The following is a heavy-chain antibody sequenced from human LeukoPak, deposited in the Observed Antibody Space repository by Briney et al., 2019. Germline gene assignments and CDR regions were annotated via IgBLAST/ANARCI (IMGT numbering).Heavy chain of an antibody. Sequence: ASVKVSCKASGYTFTSYYMHWLRQAPAQGLEWMGIINPSGGSTSYAQKFQGRVTMTRDTSTSTVYMELSSLRSEETAVYYCATEGMTTVTPFDYWGQGTLVTVSS. CDR3: ATEGMTTVTPFDY. J-gene: IGHJ4*02. CDR2: INPSGGST. V-gene: IGHV1-46*01. CDR1: GYTFTSYY. D-gene: IGHD4-17*01.